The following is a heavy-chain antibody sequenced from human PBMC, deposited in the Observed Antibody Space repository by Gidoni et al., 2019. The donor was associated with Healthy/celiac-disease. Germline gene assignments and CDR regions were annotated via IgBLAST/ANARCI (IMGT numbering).Heavy chain of an antibody. CDR2: ISGSGGST. CDR3: AKDGSYYDILTGSLDY. CDR1: GFTFSSYA. Sequence: EVQLVESGGGLVQPGGSLRLSCAASGFTFSSYAMSWVRQAPGKGLEWVSAISGSGGSTYYADSVKGRFTISRDNSKNTLYLQMNSLRAEDTAVYYCAKDGSYYDILTGSLDYWGQGTLVTVSS. V-gene: IGHV3-23*04. D-gene: IGHD3-9*01. J-gene: IGHJ4*02.